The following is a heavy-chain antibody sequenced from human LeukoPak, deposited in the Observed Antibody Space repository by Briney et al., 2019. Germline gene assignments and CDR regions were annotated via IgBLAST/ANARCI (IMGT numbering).Heavy chain of an antibody. CDR2: TNPNSGVT. J-gene: IGHJ4*02. V-gene: IGHV1-2*02. CDR3: AKVAPGPFHY. Sequence: ASVNVSCKASGYTFTGYYIHWVRQAPGQGLEWMGWTNPNSGVTNYAQRFQGRVTMTRDTSITTAYMELSRLTSDDTAVYYCAKVAPGPFHYWGQGTLVTVSS. CDR1: GYTFTGYY.